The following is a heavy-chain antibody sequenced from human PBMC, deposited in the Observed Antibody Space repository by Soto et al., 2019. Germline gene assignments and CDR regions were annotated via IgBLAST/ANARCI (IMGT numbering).Heavy chain of an antibody. D-gene: IGHD6-6*01. Sequence: ASVKVSCKVSGYTLTELSMHWVRQAPGKGLEWMGGFDPEDGETIYAQKFQGRVTMTEDTSTDTAYMELSSLRSEDTAVYYCATLAIAARPNNLFDPWGQGTLVTVSS. V-gene: IGHV1-24*01. CDR3: ATLAIAARPNNLFDP. CDR2: FDPEDGET. CDR1: GYTLTELS. J-gene: IGHJ5*02.